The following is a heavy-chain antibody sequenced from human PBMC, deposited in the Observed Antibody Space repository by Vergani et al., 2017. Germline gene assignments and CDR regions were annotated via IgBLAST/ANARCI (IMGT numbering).Heavy chain of an antibody. V-gene: IGHV4-39*01. J-gene: IGHJ3*02. CDR2: IYHSGGA. CDR3: ARGTYHYDFSGPSEGPFDI. Sequence: QLHLQESGPGLVKPSETLSLTCTVSGGSITSSSYYWGWIRQPPGKGLEWIGNIYHSGGAYYNPSLKGRVTISVDTSKNQFSLEVTSVTAADTAVYYCARGTYHYDFSGPSEGPFDIWGQGTLVTISS. D-gene: IGHD3-22*01. CDR1: GGSITSSSYY.